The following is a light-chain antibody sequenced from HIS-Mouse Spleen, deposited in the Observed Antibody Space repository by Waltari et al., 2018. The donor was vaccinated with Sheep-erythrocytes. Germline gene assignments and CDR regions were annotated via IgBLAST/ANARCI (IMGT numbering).Light chain of an antibody. V-gene: IGKV3-20*01. CDR3: QQYGSSPT. J-gene: IGKJ2*01. Sequence: EIVLTQSPGTLSLSPGERATLSCRASQSVSSSYLAWYQQNPGQAPRLLIYGASSRATGIPDRFSGSGSGTDFTLTIGRLEPEDFAVYYCQQYGSSPTFGQGTKLEIK. CDR2: GAS. CDR1: QSVSSSY.